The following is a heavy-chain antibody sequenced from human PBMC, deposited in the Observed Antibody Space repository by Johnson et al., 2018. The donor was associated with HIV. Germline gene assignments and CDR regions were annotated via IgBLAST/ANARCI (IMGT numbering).Heavy chain of an antibody. CDR3: VRESRDNTYDI. CDR2: IIQDVSEE. Sequence: VQLVESGGGLVQPGRSLRVPCVSPGSPLSRYWMSWVRQATGKGLEWVANIIQDVSEEYYVNCVKCRFTLSGNNAKNSLYLQMNNLRADYTAMYYCVRESRDNTYDIWGQRTRVT. J-gene: IGHJ3*02. D-gene: IGHD2-15*01. CDR1: GSPLSRYW. V-gene: IGHV3-7*03.